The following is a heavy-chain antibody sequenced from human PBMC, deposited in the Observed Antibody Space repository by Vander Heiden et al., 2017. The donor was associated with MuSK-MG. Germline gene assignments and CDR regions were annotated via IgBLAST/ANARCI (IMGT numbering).Heavy chain of an antibody. CDR2: IYYSGST. Sequence: QLQLQESGPGLVKPSETLSITCTVSGGSISSSSYYWGWIRQPPGKGLEWIGSIYYSGSTYYNPSLKSRVTISVDTSKNQFSLKLSSVTAADTAVYYCARLIVSGDLLGYAFDIWGQGTMVTLSS. CDR3: ARLIVSGDLLGYAFDI. J-gene: IGHJ3*02. V-gene: IGHV4-39*01. D-gene: IGHD4-17*01. CDR1: GGSISSSSYY.